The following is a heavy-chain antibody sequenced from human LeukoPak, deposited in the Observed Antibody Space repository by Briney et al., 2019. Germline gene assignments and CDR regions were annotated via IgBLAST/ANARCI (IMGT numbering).Heavy chain of an antibody. D-gene: IGHD3-22*01. Sequence: GGSLRLSCAASGFTFNNYGVHWVRQAPGKGLEWVAAIWYDGSNKYYADSVKGRFTISRDNSKNTLYLQMNSLRAEDTALYYCARGQEYYYDSSAYSKFDYWGQGTLVTVSS. J-gene: IGHJ4*02. CDR3: ARGQEYYYDSSAYSKFDY. CDR1: GFTFNNYG. CDR2: IWYDGSNK. V-gene: IGHV3-33*01.